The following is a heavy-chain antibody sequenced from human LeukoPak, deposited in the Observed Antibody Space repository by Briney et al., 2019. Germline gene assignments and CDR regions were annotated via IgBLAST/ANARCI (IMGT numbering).Heavy chain of an antibody. CDR1: GGSISTSSYY. CDR2: MYYSGSS. D-gene: IGHD6-19*01. CDR3: ARLAVAGLSVDY. V-gene: IGHV4-39*01. J-gene: IGHJ4*02. Sequence: PSETLSLTCTVSGGSISTSSYYWGWIRQPPGEGLEWIGCMYYSGSSYYNPSLKSRVTISVDTSKNQFSLKLSSVTAADTAVYYCARLAVAGLSVDYWGQGTLVTVSS.